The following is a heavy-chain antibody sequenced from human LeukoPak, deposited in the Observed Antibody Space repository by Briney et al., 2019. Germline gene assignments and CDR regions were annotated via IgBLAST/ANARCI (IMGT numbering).Heavy chain of an antibody. CDR1: GGSFSGYY. CDR3: ARGTMSGALDY. Sequence: PSETLSLTCAVYGGSFSGYYWSWIRQPPGKGLEWIGEINHSGSTSYNPSLKSRVTISVDTSKNQFSLKLSSVTAADTAVYYCARGTMSGALDYWGQGTLVTVSS. D-gene: IGHD3-3*01. J-gene: IGHJ4*02. V-gene: IGHV4-34*01. CDR2: INHSGST.